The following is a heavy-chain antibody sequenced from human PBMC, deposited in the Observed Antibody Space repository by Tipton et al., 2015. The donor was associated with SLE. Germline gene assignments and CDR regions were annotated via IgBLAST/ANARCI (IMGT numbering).Heavy chain of an antibody. V-gene: IGHV4-59*01. Sequence: TLSLTCIVSGGSISNSYWSWIRQPPGKGLEWIAYTSYSGSTNYNPSLKSRVTISVDTSKNQFSLKLSSVTAADTAVYYCASRGRFWGPYGFDVWGQGTMVTVSS. J-gene: IGHJ3*01. CDR1: GGSISNSY. CDR3: ASRGRFWGPYGFDV. D-gene: IGHD3-10*01. CDR2: TSYSGST.